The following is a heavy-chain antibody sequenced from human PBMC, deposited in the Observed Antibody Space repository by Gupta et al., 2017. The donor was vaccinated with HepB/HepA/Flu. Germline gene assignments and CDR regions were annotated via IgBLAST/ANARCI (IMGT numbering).Heavy chain of an antibody. Sequence: QVQLVESGGGLVKPGGSLRLSCAASGFTFSAYYLSWIRSAPGKGLEWVSYISSGASSIYYADSVKGRFTISRDNAKNSLYLQMNSLRAEDTAVYYCARGLFRGVTGGAHRSFDYWGQGTLVTVSS. J-gene: IGHJ4*02. D-gene: IGHD3-16*01. CDR3: ARGLFRGVTGGAHRSFDY. CDR2: ISSGASSI. CDR1: GFTFSAYY. V-gene: IGHV3-11*01.